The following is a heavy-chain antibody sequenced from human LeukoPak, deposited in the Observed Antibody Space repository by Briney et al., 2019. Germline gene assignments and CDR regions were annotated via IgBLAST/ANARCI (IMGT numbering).Heavy chain of an antibody. CDR2: IYHSGST. CDR1: GDSISSGHW. CDR3: AREGMGGYNYAA. J-gene: IGHJ4*02. V-gene: IGHV4-4*02. Sequence: PSETLSLTCTVSGDSISSGHWWTWVRQPPRKGLEWVGEIYHSGSTNYNPSLKSRVTISVDKSKNQFSLKLSSVTAADTAVYYCAREGMGGYNYAAWGQGTLVTVSS. D-gene: IGHD5-18*01.